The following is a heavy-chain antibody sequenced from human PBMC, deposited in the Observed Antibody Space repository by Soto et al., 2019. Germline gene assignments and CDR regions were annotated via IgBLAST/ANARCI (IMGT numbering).Heavy chain of an antibody. CDR2: INHSGST. D-gene: IGHD2-8*01. J-gene: IGHJ6*02. V-gene: IGHV4-34*01. CDR3: ARGGGYCXNGVCYIPPYYYYGMDV. Sequence: PSETLSLTCAVYGGSFSCYYWSWIRQPPGKGLEWIGEINHSGSTNYNPSLKSRVTISVDTSKNQFSLKLSSVTAADTAVYYCARGGGYCXNGVCYIPPYYYYGMDVWGQGTTVTVSS. CDR1: GGSFSCYY.